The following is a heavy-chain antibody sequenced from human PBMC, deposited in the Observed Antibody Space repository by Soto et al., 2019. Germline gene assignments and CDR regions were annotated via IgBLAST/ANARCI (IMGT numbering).Heavy chain of an antibody. CDR1: GASISSYY. V-gene: IGHV4-59*12. CDR3: ARVPDR. J-gene: IGHJ5*02. D-gene: IGHD2-2*01. Sequence: SETLSLTCTVSGASISSYYWSWIRQPPGKGLEWIGYIYYSGSTNYNPSLKSRVTISVDTSKNQFSLKLSSVTAADTAVYYCARVPDRWGQGTLVTVSS. CDR2: IYYSGST.